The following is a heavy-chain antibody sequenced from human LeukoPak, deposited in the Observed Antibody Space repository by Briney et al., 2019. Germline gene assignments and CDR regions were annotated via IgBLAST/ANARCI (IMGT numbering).Heavy chain of an antibody. CDR1: GYTFTGYY. CDR2: INPNSGGT. Sequence: GASVEVSCKASGYTFTGYYMHWVRQAPGQGLEWMGWINPNSGGTNYAQKFQGRVTMTRDTSISTAYMELSRLRSDDTAVYYCARPTLGSSQYNWFDPWGQGTLVTVSS. J-gene: IGHJ5*02. V-gene: IGHV1-2*02. D-gene: IGHD2-2*01. CDR3: ARPTLGSSQYNWFDP.